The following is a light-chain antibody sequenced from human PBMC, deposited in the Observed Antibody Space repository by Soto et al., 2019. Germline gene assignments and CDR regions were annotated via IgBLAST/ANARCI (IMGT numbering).Light chain of an antibody. CDR3: CSYAGFSTLV. CDR2: EGT. CDR1: SSDVGTYDL. J-gene: IGLJ3*02. Sequence: QSALTQPASVSGSPGQSVTISCTGSSSDVGTYDLVSWYQQHPGKAPKILIYEGTKRPSGVSNRFSGSKSGNTASLTISGLQAEDAADYFCCSYAGFSTLVFGGGTKVTVL. V-gene: IGLV2-23*01.